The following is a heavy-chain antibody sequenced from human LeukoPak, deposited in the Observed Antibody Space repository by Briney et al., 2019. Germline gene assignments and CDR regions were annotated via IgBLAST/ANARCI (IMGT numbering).Heavy chain of an antibody. Sequence: GGSLRLSRAASGFTFSSYGMHWVRQAPGKGLEWVAVISYDGSNKYYADFVKGRFTISRDNSKNTLYLQMNSLRAEDTAVYYCAKEQYYYDSSGYYAVDYWGQGTLVTVSS. CDR1: GFTFSSYG. J-gene: IGHJ4*02. D-gene: IGHD3-22*01. CDR2: ISYDGSNK. CDR3: AKEQYYYDSSGYYAVDY. V-gene: IGHV3-30*18.